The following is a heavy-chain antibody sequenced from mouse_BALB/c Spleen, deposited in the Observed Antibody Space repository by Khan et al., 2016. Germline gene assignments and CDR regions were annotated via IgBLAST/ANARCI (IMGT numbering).Heavy chain of an antibody. CDR3: ARYYGSSSSFDY. D-gene: IGHD1-1*01. CDR1: GDSITSAY. V-gene: IGHV3-8*02. J-gene: IGHJ2*01. Sequence: EVQLQESGPSLVKPSQTLSLTCSVTGDSITSAYWNWIRTFPGNKLEYMGYISYSGSTYYNPSLKSRISITRDTSKNQYYLQLNSVTTEDTATYYCARYYGSSSSFDYWGQGTTLTVSS. CDR2: ISYSGST.